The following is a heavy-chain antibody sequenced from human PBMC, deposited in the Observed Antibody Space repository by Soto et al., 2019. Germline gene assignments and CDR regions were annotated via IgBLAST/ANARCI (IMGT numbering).Heavy chain of an antibody. J-gene: IGHJ4*02. CDR3: ASGIAAAGTDY. V-gene: IGHV3-21*01. CDR2: ISSSSSYI. Sequence: GGSLRLSCAASGFTFSSYSMNWVRQAPGKGLEWVSSISSSSSYIYYADSVKGRFTISRDNTKNSLYLQMNSLRAEDTAVYYCASGIAAAGTDYWGQGTLVTVSS. CDR1: GFTFSSYS. D-gene: IGHD6-13*01.